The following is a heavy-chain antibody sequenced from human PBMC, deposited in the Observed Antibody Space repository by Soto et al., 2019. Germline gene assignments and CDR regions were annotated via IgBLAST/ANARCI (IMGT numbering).Heavy chain of an antibody. Sequence: QVQLVESGGGVVQPGRSLRLSCAASGFTFSSYGMHWVRQAPGKGLEWVAVISYDGSNKYYADSVKGRFTISRDNSKNTLYLQMNSLRAEDTAVYYCAKGGGDPVAGPYYFDYWGQGTLVTVSS. J-gene: IGHJ4*02. CDR3: AKGGGDPVAGPYYFDY. CDR2: ISYDGSNK. V-gene: IGHV3-30*18. CDR1: GFTFSSYG. D-gene: IGHD6-19*01.